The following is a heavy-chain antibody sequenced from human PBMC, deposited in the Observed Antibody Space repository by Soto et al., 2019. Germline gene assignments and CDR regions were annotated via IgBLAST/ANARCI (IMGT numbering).Heavy chain of an antibody. J-gene: IGHJ2*01. CDR1: GYSFTNYW. Sequence: EVQLVQSGAEVKKPGESLKISCKGSGYSFTNYWIGWVRQMPGKGLEWMGIIYPGDSDSRYSPSFQGQVTISVDKSISTVYLQWNRLQASDTAMYYCARVSSRYCSDGRCYSGHFDLWGRGTLVTVSS. V-gene: IGHV5-51*01. CDR2: IYPGDSDS. D-gene: IGHD2-15*01. CDR3: ARVSSRYCSDGRCYSGHFDL.